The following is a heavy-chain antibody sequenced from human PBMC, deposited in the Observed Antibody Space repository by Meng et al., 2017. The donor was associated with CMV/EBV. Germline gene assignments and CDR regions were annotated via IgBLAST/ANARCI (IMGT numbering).Heavy chain of an antibody. V-gene: IGHV3-21*01. CDR2: ISSSSSYI. Sequence: GESLKISCAASGFTFSSYSMNWVRQAPGKGLEWVSSISSSSSYIYYADSVKGRFTISRDNAKNSLYLQMNSLRAEDTAVYYCATRITIFGVVRGGFDYWGQGTLVTVSS. CDR1: GFTFSSYS. CDR3: ATRITIFGVVRGGFDY. D-gene: IGHD3-3*01. J-gene: IGHJ4*02.